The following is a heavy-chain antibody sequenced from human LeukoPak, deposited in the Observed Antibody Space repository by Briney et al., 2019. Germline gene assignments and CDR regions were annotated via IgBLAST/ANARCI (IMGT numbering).Heavy chain of an antibody. CDR3: ARSHCISTSCYPDY. CDR1: GYTFTGYH. CDR2: INPNSGGT. Sequence: ASVKVSCKASGYTFTGYHIHWVRQAPGPGLEWMGWINPNSGGTNYAQNFQGRVTMTRDTSISTAYMELSSLTSDDTAVYYCARSHCISTSCYPDYWGQGTLVTVSS. J-gene: IGHJ4*02. V-gene: IGHV1-2*02. D-gene: IGHD2-2*01.